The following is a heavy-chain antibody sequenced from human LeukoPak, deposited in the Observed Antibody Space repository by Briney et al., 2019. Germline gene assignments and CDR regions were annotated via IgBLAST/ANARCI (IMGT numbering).Heavy chain of an antibody. CDR1: GFTFSSYS. J-gene: IGHJ4*02. CDR2: ISSSSSYI. V-gene: IGHV3-21*01. CDR3: ARDLIYCGGDCYLDY. D-gene: IGHD2-21*02. Sequence: GGSLRLSCAASGFTFSSYSMNWVRQAPGKGLEWVSSISSSSSYIYYADSVKGRFTISRDNAKNSLYLQMNSLRAEDTAVYYCARDLIYCGGDCYLDYWGQGTLVTVSS.